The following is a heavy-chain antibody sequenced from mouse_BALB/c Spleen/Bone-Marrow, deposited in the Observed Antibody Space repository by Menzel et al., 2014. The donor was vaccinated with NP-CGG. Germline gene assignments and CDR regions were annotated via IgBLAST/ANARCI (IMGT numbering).Heavy chain of an antibody. D-gene: IGHD1-1*01. V-gene: IGHV1-14*01. CDR2: INPYNDGI. CDR3: GRDYYGSTSFAY. Sequence: VQLKESGPEPVKPGTSVKMSCKASGYTFTSYVMHWVKQKPGQGLEWIGYINPYNDGIKYNEKFKGKATLTSDKSSSTAYMELSSLTSEDSAVYLCGRDYYGSTSFAYWGQGTLVTVSA. CDR1: GYTFTSYV. J-gene: IGHJ3*01.